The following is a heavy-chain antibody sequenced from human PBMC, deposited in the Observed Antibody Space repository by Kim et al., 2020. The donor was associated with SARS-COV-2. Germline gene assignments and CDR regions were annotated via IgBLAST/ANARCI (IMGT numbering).Heavy chain of an antibody. CDR1: GGSISSGDYF. Sequence: SETLSLTCTVSGGSISSGDYFWTWIRQPPGKGLEWIGYVYYSGSTYDTPSLKSRISISMDTSKNQFSLKLTSVTAADSAVYYCGRVLTGSGVWDWGQG. D-gene: IGHD3-10*01. CDR2: VYYSGST. CDR3: GRVLTGSGVWD. J-gene: IGHJ1*01. V-gene: IGHV4-30-4*01.